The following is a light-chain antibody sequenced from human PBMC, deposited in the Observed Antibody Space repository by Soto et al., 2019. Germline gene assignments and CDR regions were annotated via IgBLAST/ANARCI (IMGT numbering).Light chain of an antibody. CDR1: QSVNNY. V-gene: IGKV3-11*01. CDR3: QHRSDWPRWT. Sequence: EIVLTQSPATLSLSPGERATLSGRASQSVNNYLAWYRQKPGQAPTLLIYDAFNRAPGIPSRFSGNGSGTAFTLTISSLEPEDFAVYYCQHRSDWPRWTFGRGTTVETK. CDR2: DAF. J-gene: IGKJ1*01.